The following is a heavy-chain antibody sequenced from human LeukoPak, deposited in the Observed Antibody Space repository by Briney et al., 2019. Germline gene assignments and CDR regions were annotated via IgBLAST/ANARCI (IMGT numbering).Heavy chain of an antibody. CDR2: IRSKPYGGTT. J-gene: IGHJ4*02. Sequence: PGGSLRLSCTASGFAFSDYAMSWVRQAPGKGLEWVGFIRSKPYGGTTEYAASVKGRFTISRDDSKSIAYLQMNSLKIEDTAVYYCTRMLPSDGSGHYYFYFDYWGQGTLVTVSS. CDR3: TRMLPSDGSGHYYFYFDY. CDR1: GFAFSDYA. V-gene: IGHV3-49*04. D-gene: IGHD3-22*01.